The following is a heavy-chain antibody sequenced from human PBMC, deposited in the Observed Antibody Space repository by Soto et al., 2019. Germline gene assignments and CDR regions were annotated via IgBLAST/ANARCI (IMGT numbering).Heavy chain of an antibody. D-gene: IGHD2-21*02. CDR1: GYTLTSYD. Sequence: ASVKVSCKASGYTLTSYDISWVRQAPGQGLEWMGWSSTYSSRTNFAQKFRGRVTVTTDTSTSTVYMELRTLTSDDTAVYYYVRGSISSPTAFDYWGQGTLVTVSS. CDR2: SSTYSSRT. V-gene: IGHV1-18*01. CDR3: VRGSISSPTAFDY. J-gene: IGHJ4*02.